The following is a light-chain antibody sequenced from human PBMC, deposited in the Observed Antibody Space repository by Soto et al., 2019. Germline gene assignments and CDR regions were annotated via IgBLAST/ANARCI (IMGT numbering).Light chain of an antibody. CDR2: GNS. V-gene: IGLV1-40*01. Sequence: QSVLTQPPSVSGAPGQRVTISCTGSSSNIGAGYDVHWYQQLPGTAPKLLIYGNSNRPSGVPERFSGSKSGTSASLAITGLQAEDEADYYCQSYDSSLSGSWVFGGGTQLTVL. J-gene: IGLJ3*02. CDR3: QSYDSSLSGSWV. CDR1: SSNIGAGYD.